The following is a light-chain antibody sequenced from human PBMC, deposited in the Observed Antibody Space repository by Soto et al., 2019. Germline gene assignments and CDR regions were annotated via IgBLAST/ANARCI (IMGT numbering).Light chain of an antibody. Sequence: ILMTQSPATPSLSPGERAPLSCRASHSVSSDLAWYQQKPGQAPRLLIYGASTRAIGIPARFSGSGSGTEFTLTISSLQSEDFAVYYCQQYNNWPPTFGQGTRLEI. CDR3: QQYNNWPPT. CDR2: GAS. J-gene: IGKJ5*01. CDR1: HSVSSD. V-gene: IGKV3-15*01.